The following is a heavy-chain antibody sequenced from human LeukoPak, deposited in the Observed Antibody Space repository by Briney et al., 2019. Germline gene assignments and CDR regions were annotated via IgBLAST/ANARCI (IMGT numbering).Heavy chain of an antibody. CDR2: IYYSGST. D-gene: IGHD5-24*01. J-gene: IGHJ4*02. CDR3: ARGEMATPDGFDY. CDR1: GGSISSYY. V-gene: IGHV4-59*01. Sequence: SETLSLTCTVSGGSISSYYWSWIRQPPGKGLEWIGYIYYSGSTNYNPSLKSRVTISVDTSKNQFSLKLSSVTAADTAVYYCARGEMATPDGFDYWGQGTLVTVSS.